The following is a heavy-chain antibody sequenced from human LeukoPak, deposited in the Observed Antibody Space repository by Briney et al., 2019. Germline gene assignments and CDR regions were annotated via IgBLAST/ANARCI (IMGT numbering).Heavy chain of an antibody. D-gene: IGHD3-9*01. Sequence: GGSLRLSCAASGFTFASYAMTWVRRAPGKGLDYVSTINGGASTTYYADSVKGRFTISRDNSKNTLYLQMNSLRAEDTAVYYCAIGLINDWSALEYWGQGTLVTVSS. CDR1: GFTFASYA. J-gene: IGHJ4*02. CDR2: INGGASTT. CDR3: AIGLINDWSALEY. V-gene: IGHV3-23*01.